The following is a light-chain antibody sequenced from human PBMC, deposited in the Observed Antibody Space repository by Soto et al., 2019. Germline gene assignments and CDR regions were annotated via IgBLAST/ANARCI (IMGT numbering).Light chain of an antibody. Sequence: DIQMTQSPSSLSASVGYRVTITCRASQSISNYLNWYQQKPGKAPKLLIYAASSFQSGVPSRFSGSGSGTEFTLTISSLQPEDFATYYCQQLNSYPLTFGGGTKVDIK. CDR1: QSISNY. CDR2: AAS. CDR3: QQLNSYPLT. V-gene: IGKV1-17*01. J-gene: IGKJ4*01.